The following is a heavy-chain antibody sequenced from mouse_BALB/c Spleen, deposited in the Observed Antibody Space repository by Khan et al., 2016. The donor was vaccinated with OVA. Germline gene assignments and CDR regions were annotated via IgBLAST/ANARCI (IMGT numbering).Heavy chain of an antibody. CDR1: GYTFTDYA. CDR2: ISTYSGNT. J-gene: IGHJ2*01. Sequence: QVQLQQSGPELVRPGVSVKISCKGSGYTFTDYAMYWVKQSHAKSLEWIGLISTYSGNTNYNQKFKGKATITVDKSSSTAYMELARLTSEDSALYYCASPTYDGYFYYWGQGTPLTVSS. D-gene: IGHD2-3*01. V-gene: IGHV1S137*01. CDR3: ASPTYDGYFYY.